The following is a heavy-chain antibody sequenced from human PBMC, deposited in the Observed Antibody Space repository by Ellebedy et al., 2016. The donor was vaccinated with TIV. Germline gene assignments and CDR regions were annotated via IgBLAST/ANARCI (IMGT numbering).Heavy chain of an antibody. CDR3: ARVEPFYCSSTSCKNLGSDY. CDR2: ISSSSSYI. Sequence: GESLKISXAASGFTFIIYSLNWVRQAPGKGLEWVSYISSSSSYIYYADSVKGRFTISRDNAKNSLYLQMNSLRAEDTAVYYCARVEPFYCSSTSCKNLGSDYWGQGTLVTVSS. J-gene: IGHJ4*02. CDR1: GFTFIIYS. V-gene: IGHV3-21*05. D-gene: IGHD2-2*01.